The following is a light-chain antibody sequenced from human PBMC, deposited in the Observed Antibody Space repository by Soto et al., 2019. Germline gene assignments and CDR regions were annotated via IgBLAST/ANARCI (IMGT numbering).Light chain of an antibody. V-gene: IGKV3-15*01. CDR3: QQYGSSPGT. J-gene: IGKJ1*01. Sequence: EIVMTQSPATLSVSPGEGATVSCRASQSVSSNLAWYQQKPGQAPRLLIYGASTRATGIPARFSGSGSGTEFTLTISSLQSEDFAIYFCQQYGSSPGTFGQGTKVEI. CDR1: QSVSSN. CDR2: GAS.